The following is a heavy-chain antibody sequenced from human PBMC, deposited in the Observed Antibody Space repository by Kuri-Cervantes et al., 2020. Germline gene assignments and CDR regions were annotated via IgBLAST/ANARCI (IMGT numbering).Heavy chain of an antibody. D-gene: IGHD3-3*01. CDR3: ARIGSYYDFWSGEIYFYYYGIDV. V-gene: IGHV3-9*01. CDR1: GFTFDDYA. Sequence: GGSLRLSCAASGFTFDDYAMHWVRQAPGKGLEWVSGISWNSGSIGYADSVKGRFTISRDNAKNSLYLQMNSLRAEDTAVYYCARIGSYYDFWSGEIYFYYYGIDVWGQGTTVTVSS. J-gene: IGHJ6*02. CDR2: ISWNSGSI.